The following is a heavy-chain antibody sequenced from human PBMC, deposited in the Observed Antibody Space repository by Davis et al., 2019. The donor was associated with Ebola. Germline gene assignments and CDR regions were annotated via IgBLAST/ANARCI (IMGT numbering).Heavy chain of an antibody. J-gene: IGHJ6*02. Sequence: PSETLSLTCAVYGGSFSGYYWSWIRQPPGKGLEWIGEINHSGSTNYNPSLKSRVTISVDTSKNQFSLKLSSVTAADTAVYYCARAGVAVYGMDVWGQGTTVTVSS. V-gene: IGHV4-34*01. CDR1: GGSFSGYY. D-gene: IGHD6-19*01. CDR3: ARAGVAVYGMDV. CDR2: INHSGST.